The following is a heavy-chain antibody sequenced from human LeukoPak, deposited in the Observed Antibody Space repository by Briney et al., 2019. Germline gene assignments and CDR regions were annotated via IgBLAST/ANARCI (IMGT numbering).Heavy chain of an antibody. J-gene: IGHJ5*02. CDR1: GGPISSGGYY. CDR2: IYYSGST. Sequence: SQTLSLTCTVSGGPISSGGYYWSWIRQHPGKGLEWIGYIYYSGSTYYNPSLKSRVTISVDTSKNQFSLKLSSVTAADTAVYYCARYRNYYDSSGSTNWFDPWGQGTLVTVSS. CDR3: ARYRNYYDSSGSTNWFDP. V-gene: IGHV4-31*03. D-gene: IGHD3-22*01.